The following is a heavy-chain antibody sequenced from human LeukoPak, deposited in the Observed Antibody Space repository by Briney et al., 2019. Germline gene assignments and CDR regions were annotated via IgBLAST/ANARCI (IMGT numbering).Heavy chain of an antibody. V-gene: IGHV4-59*08. CDR2: IYYSGST. CDR1: GGSISSYY. Sequence: SETLSLTCTISGGSISSYYWSWIRQPPGKGLEWIGYIYYSGSTNYNPSLKSRVTISVDTSKNQFSLKLSSVTAADTAVYYCARLVGWEPYWYFDLWGRGTLVTVSS. J-gene: IGHJ2*01. CDR3: ARLVGWEPYWYFDL. D-gene: IGHD1-26*01.